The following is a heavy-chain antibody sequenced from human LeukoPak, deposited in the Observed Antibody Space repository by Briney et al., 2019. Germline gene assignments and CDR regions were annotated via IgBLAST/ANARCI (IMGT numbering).Heavy chain of an antibody. D-gene: IGHD3-16*01. CDR1: GVSISSYY. V-gene: IGHV4-59*01. J-gene: IGHJ4*02. CDR2: IYYSGST. Sequence: SETLSLTCTVSGVSISSYYWSWIRQPPGKGLEWIGYIYYSGSTNYNPSLKSRVTISVDTSKNQFSLKLSSVTAADTAVYYCARGRSLGDYWGQGTLVTVSS. CDR3: ARGRSLGDY.